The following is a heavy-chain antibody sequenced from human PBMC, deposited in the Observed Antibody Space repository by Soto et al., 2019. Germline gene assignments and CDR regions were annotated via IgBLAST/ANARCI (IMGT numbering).Heavy chain of an antibody. CDR1: GYTFTSYY. Sequence: GASVKVSCKASGYTFTSYYMHWVRQAPGQGLERMGIINPSGGSTSYAQKFQGRVTMTRDTSTSTVYMELSSLRSEDIAVYYCAVTLEYFTGYFQHWGQGTLVTVSS. CDR3: AVTLEYFTGYFQH. CDR2: INPSGGST. V-gene: IGHV1-46*01. J-gene: IGHJ1*01. D-gene: IGHD2-2*01.